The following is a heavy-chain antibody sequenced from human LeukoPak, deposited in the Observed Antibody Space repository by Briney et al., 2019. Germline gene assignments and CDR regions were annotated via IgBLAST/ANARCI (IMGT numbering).Heavy chain of an antibody. D-gene: IGHD6-13*01. CDR2: ILHTGST. CDR1: DYSLTNHY. Sequence: SETLSLTCAVYDYSLTNHYWIWIRQPPAKGLEWIGEILHTGSTNYNPSFKGRVTISIDTSKNQFFLSLTSVTAADTAVYYCARGPAAVHPWGQGTLVTVSS. CDR3: ARGPAAVHP. V-gene: IGHV4-34*12. J-gene: IGHJ5*02.